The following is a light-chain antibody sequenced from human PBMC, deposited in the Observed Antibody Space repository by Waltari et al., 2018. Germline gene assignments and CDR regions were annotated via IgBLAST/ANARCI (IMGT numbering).Light chain of an antibody. CDR3: QSYDSSLGGVV. CDR1: RPNLGPVFV. CDR2: GND. J-gene: IGLJ2*01. V-gene: IGLV1-40*01. Sequence: QSVLAQPPSVSGAPGQRVTIPRTGSRPNLGPVFVVNLYRQGPGTAPKLLIHGNDNRPSGVPDRFSGSKSDNSASLAITGLQAEDEGDYYCQSYDSSLGGVVFGGGTKLTVL.